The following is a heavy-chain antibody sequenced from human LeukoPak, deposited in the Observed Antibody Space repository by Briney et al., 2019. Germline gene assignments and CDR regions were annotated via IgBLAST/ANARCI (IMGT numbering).Heavy chain of an antibody. V-gene: IGHV1-8*01. CDR1: GNTFTSYD. CDR2: MNPNSGNT. D-gene: IGHD3-9*01. J-gene: IGHJ3*02. Sequence: ASVKVSCKASGNTFTSYDINWVRQATGQGLEWMGWMNPNSGNTGFAQKFQGRVSMTRNTSITTAYMELSSLRAKDTPIYWCARAFSTGYHSYDAFDMWGQGTMVTVSS. CDR3: ARAFSTGYHSYDAFDM.